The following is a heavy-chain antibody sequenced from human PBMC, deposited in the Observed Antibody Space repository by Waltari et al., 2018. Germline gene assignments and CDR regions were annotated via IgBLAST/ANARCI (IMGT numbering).Heavy chain of an antibody. J-gene: IGHJ6*03. CDR3: ARDPRGDASFYYHMDV. Sequence: QGQLVESGGGVVQPGRSLRLSCEVSGFSFRTYPMHWVRQAPGKGLEWVAVVSFDENISYYADSVKRRFTISRDNSESTLYLQMNSLRAEDTAVYFCARDPRGDASFYYHMDVWGRGTTVTVSS. CDR2: VSFDENIS. CDR1: GFSFRTYP. V-gene: IGHV3-30-3*01. D-gene: IGHD2-2*01.